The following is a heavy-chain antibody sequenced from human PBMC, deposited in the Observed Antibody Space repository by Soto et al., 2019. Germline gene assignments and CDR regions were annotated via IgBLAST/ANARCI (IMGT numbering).Heavy chain of an antibody. V-gene: IGHV1-18*04. Sequence: ASVKISCKASGYTFTSYGISWVRQAPGQGLEWMGWISAYNGNTNYAQKLQGRVTMTTDTSTSTAYMELRSLRSDDTAVYYCARGYDFWSGYYLYGMAVWGQGTPVTVS. CDR2: ISAYNGNT. CDR1: GYTFTSYG. CDR3: ARGYDFWSGYYLYGMAV. D-gene: IGHD3-3*01. J-gene: IGHJ6*01.